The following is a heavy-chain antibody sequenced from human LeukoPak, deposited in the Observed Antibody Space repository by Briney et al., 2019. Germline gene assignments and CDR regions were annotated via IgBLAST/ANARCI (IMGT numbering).Heavy chain of an antibody. CDR2: IHPGDSNT. CDR3: ARQTPGYYGIDV. J-gene: IGHJ6*02. V-gene: IGHV5-51*01. Sequence: AASLKISCKGCGYTFTNYWIGWVRQMPGKGLVWMGIIHPGDSNTRYSPSFQGQVTISADKSISTAYLQWGSLKASDPAIYYCARQTPGYYGIDVWGQGTTVTVSS. CDR1: GYTFTNYW.